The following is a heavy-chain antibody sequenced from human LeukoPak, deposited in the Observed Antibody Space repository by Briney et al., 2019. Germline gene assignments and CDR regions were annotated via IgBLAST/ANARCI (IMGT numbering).Heavy chain of an antibody. D-gene: IGHD3-16*01. CDR2: IYYSGST. Sequence: PSETLSLTCTVSGGSISSFYWNWIRQPPGKGLEWIGYIYYSGSTYYNPSLKSRVTISVDTSKNQFSLKLSSVTAADTAVYYCARDRGGRTFDSWGQGTLVTVSS. J-gene: IGHJ4*02. CDR3: ARDRGGRTFDS. CDR1: GGSISSFY. V-gene: IGHV4-59*01.